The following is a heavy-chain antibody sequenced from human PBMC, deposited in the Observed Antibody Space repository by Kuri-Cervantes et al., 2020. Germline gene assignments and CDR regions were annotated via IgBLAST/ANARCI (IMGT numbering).Heavy chain of an antibody. CDR3: AKDMLWLSHDYGDLDAFDI. J-gene: IGHJ3*02. CDR2: ISSSSSHI. CDR1: GFTFSDHS. D-gene: IGHD4-17*01. Sequence: GGSLRLSCGAPGFTFSDHSMNWVRQAPGKGLEWVAAISSSSSHIYYGDSVKGRFTISRDNAKNSLFLQMNSLRAEDTAVYYCAKDMLWLSHDYGDLDAFDIWGQGTMVTVSS. V-gene: IGHV3-21*04.